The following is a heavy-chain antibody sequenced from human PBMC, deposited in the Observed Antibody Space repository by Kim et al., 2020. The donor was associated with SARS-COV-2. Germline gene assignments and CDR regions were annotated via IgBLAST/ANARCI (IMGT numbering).Heavy chain of an antibody. Sequence: TRYSPSFQGQVTISADKSISTAYLQWSSLKASDTAMYYCVSPGGLVGPFDYWGQGTLVTVSS. J-gene: IGHJ4*02. CDR2: T. V-gene: IGHV5-51*01. CDR3: VSPGGLVGPFDY. D-gene: IGHD3-9*01.